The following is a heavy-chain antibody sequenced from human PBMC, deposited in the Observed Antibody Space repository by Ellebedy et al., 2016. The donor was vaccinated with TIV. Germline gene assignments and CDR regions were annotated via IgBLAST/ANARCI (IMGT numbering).Heavy chain of an antibody. CDR3: AVSGGGSGLR. CDR1: GGSFSDYY. D-gene: IGHD3-10*02. J-gene: IGHJ4*02. V-gene: IGHV4-34*01. Sequence: SETLSLXXAVFGGSFSDYYWSWIRQSPGKGLEWIGEINHSGSTNYNPSLKSRVTISVDTSKNQFSLKLSSVTAADTAVYYCAVSGGGSGLRWGQGTLVTVSS. CDR2: INHSGST.